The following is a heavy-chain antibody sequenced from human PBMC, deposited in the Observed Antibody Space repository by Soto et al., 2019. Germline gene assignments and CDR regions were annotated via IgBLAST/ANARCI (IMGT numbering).Heavy chain of an antibody. J-gene: IGHJ6*02. CDR2: IGTAGDP. V-gene: IGHV3-13*05. CDR1: GFTFSSYD. CDR3: ARAYSSGFYYYYGMDV. Sequence: EVQLVESGGGLVQPGGSLRLSCAASGFTFSSYDMHWVRQATGKGLGWVSAIGTAGDPYYPGSVKGRFTISRENAKNSLYLQMNSLRAGDAAVYYCARAYSSGFYYYYGMDVWGQGTTVTVSS. D-gene: IGHD6-19*01.